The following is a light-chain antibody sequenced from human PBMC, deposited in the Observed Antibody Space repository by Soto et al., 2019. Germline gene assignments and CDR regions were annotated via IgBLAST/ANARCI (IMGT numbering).Light chain of an antibody. V-gene: IGKV3-20*01. CDR2: GAS. CDR3: QQYGSSPNT. CDR1: QSVSSSY. Sequence: EIVLTPSPGTLSLSPVERATLSCRASQSVSSSYLAWYQQKPGQAPRLLIYGASSRATGIPDRFSGSGSGTDFTLTISRLEPEDFAVYYCQQYGSSPNTFGGGTKVDIK. J-gene: IGKJ4*01.